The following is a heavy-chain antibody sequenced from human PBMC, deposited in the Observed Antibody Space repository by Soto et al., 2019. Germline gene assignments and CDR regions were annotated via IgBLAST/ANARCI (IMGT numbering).Heavy chain of an antibody. CDR3: ARDLANNWFDP. V-gene: IGHV4-31*03. CDR1: GGSISSGGYY. Sequence: SETLSLTCSVSGGSISSGGYYWSWIRQHPGKGLEWIGYIYYSGSTYYNPSLKSRVTISVDTSKNQFSLKLSSVTAADTAVYYCARDLANNWFDPRGQGTLVTVSS. CDR2: IYYSGST. J-gene: IGHJ5*02.